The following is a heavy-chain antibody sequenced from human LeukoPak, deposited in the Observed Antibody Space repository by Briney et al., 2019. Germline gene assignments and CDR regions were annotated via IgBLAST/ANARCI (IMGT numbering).Heavy chain of an antibody. CDR1: GFPFTNYE. J-gene: IGHJ4*02. D-gene: IGHD5-12*01. CDR2: INRGNII. Sequence: PGGSLLLSCAASGFPFTNYEMNWVRQAPGKGLEWVSYINRGNIIYYADSVKGRFTISRDNAKNSLYLQMNSLRAEDTAVYYCARAPQVAYFDYWGQGTLVTVSS. V-gene: IGHV3-48*03. CDR3: ARAPQVAYFDY.